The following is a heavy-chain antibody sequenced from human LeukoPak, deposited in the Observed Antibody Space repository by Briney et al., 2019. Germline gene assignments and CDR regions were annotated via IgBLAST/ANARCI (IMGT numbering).Heavy chain of an antibody. CDR1: GGSISSHY. Sequence: SETLSLTCTVSGGSISSHYWSWIRQPPGKGLEWIGYIYYSGSTNYNPSLKSRVTISVDTSKNQFSLKLSSVTAADTAVYYCARAAPYYEVAPYFDYLGQGTLVTVSS. CDR2: IYYSGST. CDR3: ARAAPYYEVAPYFDY. J-gene: IGHJ4*02. V-gene: IGHV4-59*11. D-gene: IGHD3-22*01.